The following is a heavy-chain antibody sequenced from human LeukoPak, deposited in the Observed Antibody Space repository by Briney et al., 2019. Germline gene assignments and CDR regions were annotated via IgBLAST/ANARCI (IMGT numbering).Heavy chain of an antibody. J-gene: IGHJ6*02. D-gene: IGHD2-15*01. V-gene: IGHV3-43*02. CDR2: ISGDGGST. Sequence: PWGSLRLSCAASGFTFDDYAMHWVRQAPGKGLEWVSLISGDGGSTYYADSVKGRFTISRDNSKNSLYLQMNSLRTEDTALYYCAKVATYCSGGSCPDSYYYYGMDVWGQGTTVTVSS. CDR3: AKVATYCSGGSCPDSYYYYGMDV. CDR1: GFTFDDYA.